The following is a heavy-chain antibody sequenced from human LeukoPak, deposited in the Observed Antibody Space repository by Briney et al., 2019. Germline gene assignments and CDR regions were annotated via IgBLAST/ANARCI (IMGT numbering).Heavy chain of an antibody. V-gene: IGHV3-23*01. CDR3: AKDGGQIVAVAGYFDY. CDR1: GFTFSSYA. CDR2: ISGSGGST. Sequence: GGSLRLSCAASGFTFSSYAMSWVRQAPGKGLERVSAISGSGGSTYYADSVKGRFTISRDNSKNTLYLQINSLRAEDTAVYYCAKDGGQIVAVAGYFDYWGQGTLVTVSS. J-gene: IGHJ4*02. D-gene: IGHD6-19*01.